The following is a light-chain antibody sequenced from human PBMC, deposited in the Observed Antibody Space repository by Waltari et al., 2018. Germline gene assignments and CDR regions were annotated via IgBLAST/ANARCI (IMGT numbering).Light chain of an antibody. J-gene: IGKJ3*01. CDR3: MQALQTRR. CDR2: LGS. V-gene: IGKV2-28*01. Sequence: DIVMTQSPLSLPVTPGEPASISCRASQSLLHSNGYNYLGWYVQKPGQSPQLLIYLGSNRASGVPGRFNGSGSGTDFTLKISRVEAEDVGIYYCMQALQTRRFGPGTKVDIK. CDR1: QSLLHSNGYNY.